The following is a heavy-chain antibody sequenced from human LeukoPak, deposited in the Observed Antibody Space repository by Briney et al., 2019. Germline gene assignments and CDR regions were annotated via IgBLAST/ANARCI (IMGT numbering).Heavy chain of an antibody. D-gene: IGHD1-26*01. V-gene: IGHV1-18*01. CDR3: ARAGRLKSGSNIY. CDR2: ISGYNGNT. Sequence: ASVRVSCRGFGYNFTNYGISWVRQAPGQRLEWMGWISGYNGNTDYAQKFQARVTMTTDTSTSTGYLELRSLRSDDTAVYYCARAGRLKSGSNIYWGRGTLVTVSS. J-gene: IGHJ4*02. CDR1: GYNFTNYG.